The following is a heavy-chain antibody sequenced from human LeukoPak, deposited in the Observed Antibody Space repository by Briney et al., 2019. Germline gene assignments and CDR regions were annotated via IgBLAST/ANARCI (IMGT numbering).Heavy chain of an antibody. V-gene: IGHV3-23*01. CDR2: ISGSGGST. D-gene: IGHD3-10*01. CDR1: GFTFSSYA. Sequence: GVSLRLSCAASGFTFSSYAMSWVRQAPGKGLEWVSAISGSGGSTYYADSVKGRFTISRDNSKNTLYLQMNSPRAEDTAVYYCAKEVYYYGSGSSDYWGQGTLVTVSS. J-gene: IGHJ4*02. CDR3: AKEVYYYGSGSSDY.